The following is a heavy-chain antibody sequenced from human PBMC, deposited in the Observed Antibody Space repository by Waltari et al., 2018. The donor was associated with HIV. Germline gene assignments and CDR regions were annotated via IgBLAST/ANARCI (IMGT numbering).Heavy chain of an antibody. V-gene: IGHV7-4-1*01. J-gene: IGHJ4*02. Sequence: QVQLRQSQSQFKKPGTAFKIFCKSSENGFSGSVINWVRQAPGQGLEWIGLIDTKTGSPTYAQVFSGLLILSLDTSVTTSYLQIRALKTNDTATYYCAEGYGAFDFDYWGQGTLITVSP. CDR3: AEGYGAFDFDY. CDR2: IDTKTGSP. D-gene: IGHD2-15*01. CDR1: ENGFSGSV.